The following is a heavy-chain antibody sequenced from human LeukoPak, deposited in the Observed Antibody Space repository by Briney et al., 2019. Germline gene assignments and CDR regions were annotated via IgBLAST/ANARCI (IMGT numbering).Heavy chain of an antibody. J-gene: IGHJ4*02. CDR1: GFTFSSYS. CDR2: ISSSSSYI. V-gene: IGHV3-21*01. CDR3: ARRGEWELLETYFDY. Sequence: GGSLRLSCAASGFTFSSYSMNWVRQAAGKGLEWVSSISSSSSYIYYADSVKGRFTISRDNAKNSLYLQMNSLRAEDTAVYYCARRGEWELLETYFDYWGQGTLVTVSS. D-gene: IGHD1-26*01.